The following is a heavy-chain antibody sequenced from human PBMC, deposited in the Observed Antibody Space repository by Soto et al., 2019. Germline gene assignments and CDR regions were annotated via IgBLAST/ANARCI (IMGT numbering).Heavy chain of an antibody. J-gene: IGHJ4*02. CDR3: ARVFWSGLSEADY. CDR2: IIPNFGTT. D-gene: IGHD3-3*01. CDR1: GGTFSSYA. V-gene: IGHV1-69*05. Sequence: GASVKVSCKASGGTFSSYAITWVRQAPGQGLEWMGWIIPNFGTTNYAQKLQGRVTMTTDTSTSTAYMELRSLRSEDTAVYYCARVFWSGLSEADYWGQGTLVTVSS.